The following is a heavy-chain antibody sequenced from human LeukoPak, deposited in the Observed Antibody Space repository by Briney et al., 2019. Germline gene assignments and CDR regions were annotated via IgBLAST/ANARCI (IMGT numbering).Heavy chain of an antibody. Sequence: GGSLRLSCAASGFTFSSYWMSWVRQAPGKGLEWVANIKQDGSEKYYVDSVKGRFTISRDNAKNSLYLQMNSLRAEDTAVYYCASPALSDGPVEFDYWGQGTLVTVSS. CDR2: IKQDGSEK. CDR3: ASPALSDGPVEFDY. D-gene: IGHD5-24*01. J-gene: IGHJ4*02. V-gene: IGHV3-7*01. CDR1: GFTFSSYW.